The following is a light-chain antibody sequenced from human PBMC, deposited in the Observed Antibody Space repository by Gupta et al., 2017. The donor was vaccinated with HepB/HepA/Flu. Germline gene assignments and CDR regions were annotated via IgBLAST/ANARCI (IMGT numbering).Light chain of an antibody. CDR2: RNH. CDR3: ASFDARLGAWL. J-gene: IGLJ3*02. V-gene: IGLV1-44*01. Sequence: QSGLTQPPSVSGAPGQRVALSCSGSSSNIGIDIVNWYHQFPGTAPRLLIYRNHQRTSGVPDRFSDSKSGTSASLAISGLQSEDEADYYCASFDARLGAWLFGGGTKLTVL. CDR1: SSNIGIDI.